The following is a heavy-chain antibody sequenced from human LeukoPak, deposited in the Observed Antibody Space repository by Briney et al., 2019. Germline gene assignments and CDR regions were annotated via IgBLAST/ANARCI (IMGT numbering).Heavy chain of an antibody. CDR1: GYTFTTYG. CDR3: ALEATIGLDY. D-gene: IGHD5-12*01. V-gene: IGHV1-2*02. CDR2: INPNSGGT. Sequence: GASVKVSCKASGYTFTTYGLSWVRQAPGQGLEWMGWINPNSGGTDYAQKFQGRVTMTRDTSISTAYMELSRLRSDDTAVYYCALEATIGLDYWGQGTLVTVSS. J-gene: IGHJ4*02.